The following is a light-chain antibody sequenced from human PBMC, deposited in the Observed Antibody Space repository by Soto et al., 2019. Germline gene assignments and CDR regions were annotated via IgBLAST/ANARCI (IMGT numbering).Light chain of an antibody. Sequence: DIQMTQSPSTLSASVGDRVTITCRASQSINNWLAWYQQKPGKVPKLLIEAASTLQSGVPSPFSGRGSGTDFTLTISRLQPEDVATYYCQKYNSAPWTFGPGTKVDIK. CDR2: AAS. J-gene: IGKJ1*01. CDR1: QSINNW. CDR3: QKYNSAPWT. V-gene: IGKV1-27*01.